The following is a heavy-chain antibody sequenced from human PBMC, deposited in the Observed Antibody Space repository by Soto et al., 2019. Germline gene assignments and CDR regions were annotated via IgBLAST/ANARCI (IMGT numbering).Heavy chain of an antibody. J-gene: IGHJ6*02. V-gene: IGHV1-69*13. D-gene: IGHD6-6*01. CDR2: IIPIFGTA. CDR3: ARSPYSSSSHYYYYGMDV. Sequence: SVKVSCKASGGTFSSYAISWVRQAPGQGLEWMGGIIPIFGTANYAQKFQGRVTITADESTSTAYMELSSLRPEDTAVYYCARSPYSSSSHYYYYGMDVWGQGTTVTVSS. CDR1: GGTFSSYA.